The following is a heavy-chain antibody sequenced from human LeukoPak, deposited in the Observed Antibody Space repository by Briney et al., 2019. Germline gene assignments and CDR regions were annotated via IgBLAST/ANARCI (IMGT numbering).Heavy chain of an antibody. CDR3: AKTALGYCSGGSCGY. CDR2: ISGGGDIT. CDR1: GFNFANHA. D-gene: IGHD2-15*01. V-gene: IGHV3-23*01. J-gene: IGHJ4*02. Sequence: GGSLRLSCAASGFNFANHAMSWVRQTAGKGLEWVSAISGGGDITYYADSVKGRFTTSRDNSKNTLYLQMNSLRAEDTAVYYCAKTALGYCSGGSCGYWGQGTLVTVSS.